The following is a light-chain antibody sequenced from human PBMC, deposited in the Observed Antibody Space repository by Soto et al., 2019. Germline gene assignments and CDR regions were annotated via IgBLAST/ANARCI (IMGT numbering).Light chain of an antibody. CDR3: QQRSNWLFT. CDR1: QSVSSY. V-gene: IGKV3-11*01. Sequence: IVVTQSPATLSLSPGERATLSCRASQSVSSYLAWYQQKPGLAPRLLIYDASNRATGIPARFSGSGSGTDFTLTISSLEPEDFAVYYCQQRSNWLFTFGPGTKVDIK. CDR2: DAS. J-gene: IGKJ3*01.